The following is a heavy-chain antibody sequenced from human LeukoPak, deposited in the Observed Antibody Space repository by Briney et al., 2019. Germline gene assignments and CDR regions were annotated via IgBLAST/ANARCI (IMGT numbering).Heavy chain of an antibody. CDR2: IYYSGST. J-gene: IGHJ4*02. D-gene: IGHD4-17*01. CDR1: GGSISSGYYY. Sequence: SETLSLTCTVSGGSISSGYYYWSWLRQPPGKGLEWIGYIYYSGSTYYNPSLKSRVTISVDTSKNQFSLKLSSVTAADTAVYYCASYGDFYIDYWGQGTLVTVSS. V-gene: IGHV4-30-4*01. CDR3: ASYGDFYIDY.